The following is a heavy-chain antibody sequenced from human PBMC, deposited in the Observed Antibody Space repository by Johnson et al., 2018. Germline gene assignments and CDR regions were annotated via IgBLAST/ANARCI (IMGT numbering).Heavy chain of an antibody. CDR2: IWYDGSNK. V-gene: IGHV3-33*01. CDR3: ARDHCSSTSCYFYYYGMDV. D-gene: IGHD2-2*01. Sequence: VQLGESGGGVVQPGRSLRLSCAASGFTFSSYGMHWVRQAPGKGLEWVAVIWYDGSNKYYADSVKGRFTISRENSKNTMYLQMNSLRAEDTAVYYCARDHCSSTSCYFYYYGMDVWGQGTMVTVSS. CDR1: GFTFSSYG. J-gene: IGHJ6*02.